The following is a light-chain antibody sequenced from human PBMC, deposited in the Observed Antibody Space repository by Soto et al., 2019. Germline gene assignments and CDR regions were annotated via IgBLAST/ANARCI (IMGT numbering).Light chain of an antibody. J-gene: IGLJ3*02. Sequence: QSVLTQPASVSGSPGQSITISCTGTSSDVGNYKFVSWYQQHPGKAPKLIIYEDNKRPSGVSNRFSGSKSGNTASLTISGLQAEDEADYFCCSYAGSSTWVFGGGTKLTVL. CDR3: CSYAGSSTWV. CDR1: SSDVGNYKF. CDR2: EDN. V-gene: IGLV2-23*01.